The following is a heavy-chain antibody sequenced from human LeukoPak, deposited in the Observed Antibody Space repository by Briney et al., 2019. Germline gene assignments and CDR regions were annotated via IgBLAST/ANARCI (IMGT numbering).Heavy chain of an antibody. CDR3: ARALGGGGSYWYFDI. CDR1: GFTFSTYW. D-gene: IGHD3-16*01. CDR2: INSDGSST. Sequence: GSLRLSCAASGFTFSTYWMHWVRQAPGKGLEWVSRINSDGSSTSYADSVKGRFTISRDNAKNTLYLQMNSLRAEDTAVYYCARALGGGGSYWYFDIWGRGTLSTVSS. V-gene: IGHV3-74*01. J-gene: IGHJ2*01.